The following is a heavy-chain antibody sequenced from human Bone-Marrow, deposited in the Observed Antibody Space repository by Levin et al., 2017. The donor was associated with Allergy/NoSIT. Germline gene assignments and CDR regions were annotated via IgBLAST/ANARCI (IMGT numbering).Heavy chain of an antibody. J-gene: IGHJ3*02. CDR3: ASPRGSYLGAAFDI. V-gene: IGHV1-18*01. CDR2: ISAYNGDT. Sequence: ASVKVSCKASGYTFSTFSSYGFTWVRQAPGQGLEWMGWISAYNGDTDYAQKLQGRVTMTTDTSTNTAYMELRSLRSADTAMYYCASPRGSYLGAAFDIWGQGTMVTVSS. D-gene: IGHD1-26*01. CDR1: GYTFSTFSSYG.